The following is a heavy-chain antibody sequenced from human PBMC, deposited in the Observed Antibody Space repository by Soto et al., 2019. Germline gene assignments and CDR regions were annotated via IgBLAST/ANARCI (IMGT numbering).Heavy chain of an antibody. Sequence: GSLRLPWAGSGFTFRRYREHWVRQTPGKGLVWVSRINSDGSSTSYADSVKGRFTISRDNAKNTLYLQMNSLRAEDTAVYYCARDVPYRYGFDYWGQGTLVTVSS. J-gene: IGHJ4*02. D-gene: IGHD1-1*01. CDR2: INSDGSST. V-gene: IGHV3-74*01. CDR1: GFTFRRYR. CDR3: ARDVPYRYGFDY.